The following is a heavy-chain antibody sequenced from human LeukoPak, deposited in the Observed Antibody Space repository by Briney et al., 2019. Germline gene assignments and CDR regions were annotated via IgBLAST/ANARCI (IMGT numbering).Heavy chain of an antibody. CDR1: GGSVSSGSYY. Sequence: PSETLSLTCTVSGGSVSSGSYYWSWIRQPPGKGLEWIGYIYYSGSTNYNPSLKSRVTMSLDTSKNQFSLKLSSVTAADTAVYYCARESAGRYFDYYYGMDVWGQGTTVTVSS. V-gene: IGHV4-61*01. CDR3: ARESAGRYFDYYYGMDV. CDR2: IYYSGST. J-gene: IGHJ6*02. D-gene: IGHD3-9*01.